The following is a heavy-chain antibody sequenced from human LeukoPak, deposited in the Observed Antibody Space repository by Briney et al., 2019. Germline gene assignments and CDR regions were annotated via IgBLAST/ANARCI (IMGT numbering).Heavy chain of an antibody. J-gene: IGHJ4*02. CDR2: IYYSGRT. D-gene: IGHD3-22*01. CDR3: ARGGSRGYTD. Sequence: SAETLSLTCTVSTGSISSGDYYWSWIRLAPGKGLEWIGYIYYSGRTSYNPPLKSRVTISVDTSKNQFSLKLSSVTAADTAVYYCARGGSRGYTDWGQGTLVTVPS. CDR1: TGSISSGDYY. V-gene: IGHV4-30-4*01.